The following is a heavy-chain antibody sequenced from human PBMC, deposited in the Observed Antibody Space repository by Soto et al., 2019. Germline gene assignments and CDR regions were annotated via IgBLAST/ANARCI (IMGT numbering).Heavy chain of an antibody. CDR2: IYPSDSDT. D-gene: IGHD3-3*01. CDR3: ARGGVSTRTFDY. Sequence: GESLKLSCKGSGYNFAGYWIAWVRQMPGKGLELMGIIYPSDSDTRYRPSLQGQVTISADKSISSAYLQWSSLRASDTAMYYCARGGVSTRTFDYWGQGTTVTVSS. CDR1: GYNFAGYW. V-gene: IGHV5-51*01. J-gene: IGHJ4*02.